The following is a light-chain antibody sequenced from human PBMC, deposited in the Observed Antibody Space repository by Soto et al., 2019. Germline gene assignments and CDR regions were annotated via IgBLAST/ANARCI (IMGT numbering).Light chain of an antibody. J-gene: IGKJ1*01. Sequence: EIVLTQSPGTLSLSPGERATLSCRASQSVSSSYLAWYQQKPGQAPRLLIYGASSRATGIPDRFCGSGSGTDFTLTISRLEPEDFAVYYCQQYGSSPRRTFGQVTTVEIK. CDR1: QSVSSSY. CDR3: QQYGSSPRRT. CDR2: GAS. V-gene: IGKV3-20*01.